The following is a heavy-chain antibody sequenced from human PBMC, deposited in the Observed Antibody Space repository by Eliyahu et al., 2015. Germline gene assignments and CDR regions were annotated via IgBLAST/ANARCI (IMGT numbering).Heavy chain of an antibody. Sequence: EVQXLESGXGLVQPGGSLRLSCATSGFTFSNYDMXWVRQPPGKGLEWVSAISGNGAGRYYADSVKGRFTISRDNSKNTIYLQMNSLRAEDTAVYYCLDWELPNFQYWGQGTLVTVSS. J-gene: IGHJ1*01. CDR3: LDWELPNFQY. CDR2: ISGNGAGR. D-gene: IGHD1-26*01. CDR1: GFTFSNYD. V-gene: IGHV3-23*01.